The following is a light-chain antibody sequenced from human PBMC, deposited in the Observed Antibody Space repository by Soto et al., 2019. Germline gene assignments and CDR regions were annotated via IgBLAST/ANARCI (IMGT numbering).Light chain of an antibody. CDR2: AAS. CDR3: QQYDNYPLT. V-gene: IGKV1-5*01. Sequence: DIQMTQYPSTLSASVGERVTISCRASQSVNNWLAWYQRKPGKAPKLLIYAASSLQSGVPSRFSGSGSGTEFTLTISNLQPDDFATYYCQQYDNYPLTFGGGTKVDIK. CDR1: QSVNNW. J-gene: IGKJ4*01.